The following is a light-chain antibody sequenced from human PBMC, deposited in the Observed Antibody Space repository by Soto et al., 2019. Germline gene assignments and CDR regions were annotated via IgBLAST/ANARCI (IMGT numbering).Light chain of an antibody. CDR1: SGHSNYA. CDR2: ANSGGSH. V-gene: IGLV4-69*01. CDR3: QTWGTGSAIVV. J-gene: IGLJ7*01. Sequence: QLVLTQSPSASASLGASVKLTCTLSSGHSNYAIAWHQQQPEKGPRYLMKANSGGSHIKGDGIPDRFSGSSSGAERYLFISSLQSEDEADYYCQTWGTGSAIVVFGGGTQLTVL.